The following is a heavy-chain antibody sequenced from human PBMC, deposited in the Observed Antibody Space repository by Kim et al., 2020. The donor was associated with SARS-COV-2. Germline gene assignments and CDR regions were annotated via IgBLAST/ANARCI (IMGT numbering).Heavy chain of an antibody. CDR1: GFTFSSYS. V-gene: IGHV3-48*02. CDR2: ISSSSSTI. J-gene: IGHJ4*02. D-gene: IGHD6-6*01. Sequence: GGSLRLSCAASGFTFSSYSMNWVRKAPGKGLEWLSYISSSSSTIFYADSVKGRFTISRDNAKNSLYLQMNGLRDEDTAVYYCASEGAPSSSYWGQGTMVTVSS. CDR3: ASEGAPSSSY.